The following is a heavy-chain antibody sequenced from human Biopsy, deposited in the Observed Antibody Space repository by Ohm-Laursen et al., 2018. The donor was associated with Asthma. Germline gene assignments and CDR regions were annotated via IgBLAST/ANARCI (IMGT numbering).Heavy chain of an antibody. D-gene: IGHD2-2*01. CDR1: GGTFNTYV. Sequence: SVKVSCKSLGGTFNTYVIGWVRQAPGQGLEGMGGINSVFGTTTYPQKFQDRVTITADDSTSTVYMELSSLRSEDTAVYYCARKAGSCISRTCYSLDFWGQGTLVAVSS. CDR2: INSVFGTT. CDR3: ARKAGSCISRTCYSLDF. J-gene: IGHJ4*02. V-gene: IGHV1-69*13.